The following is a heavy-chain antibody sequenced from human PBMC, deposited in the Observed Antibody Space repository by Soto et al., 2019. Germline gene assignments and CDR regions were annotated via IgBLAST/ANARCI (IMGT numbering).Heavy chain of an antibody. CDR1: GFTFRNYA. J-gene: IGHJ5*02. D-gene: IGHD6-19*01. CDR3: ARDGAGSGWFDA. Sequence: EVQLVESGGGLVKPGGSLRLSCAASGFTFRNYAMNWVRQAPGKGLEWVSSITISSSYIHYADSVKGRFTSSRDNAKNTLYLQMNSLRVEDTAVYYCARDGAGSGWFDAWGKGTLVTVSS. V-gene: IGHV3-21*01. CDR2: ITISSSYI.